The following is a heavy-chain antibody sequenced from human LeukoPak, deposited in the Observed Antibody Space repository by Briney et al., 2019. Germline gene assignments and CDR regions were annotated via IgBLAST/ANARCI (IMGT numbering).Heavy chain of an antibody. Sequence: GGSLRLSCAASGFTVSSNYMSWVRQAPGKGLEWVSVIYSGGSTYYADSVKGRFTISRDNSKNTLYLQMNSLRAEDTAVYYCAISLQLWAFHYWGQGTLVTVSS. J-gene: IGHJ4*02. CDR3: AISLQLWAFHY. V-gene: IGHV3-66*01. CDR1: GFTVSSNY. CDR2: IYSGGST. D-gene: IGHD5-18*01.